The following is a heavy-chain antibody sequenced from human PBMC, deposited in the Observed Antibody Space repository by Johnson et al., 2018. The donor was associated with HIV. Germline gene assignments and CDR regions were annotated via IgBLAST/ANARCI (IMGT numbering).Heavy chain of an antibody. CDR2: IGTAGDT. CDR1: GFTFSNHD. J-gene: IGHJ3*01. V-gene: IGHV3-13*01. Sequence: VQLVESGGGLVQPGGSLRLSCAASGFTFSNHDMHWVRQTTGKGLEWVSAIGTAGDTYYPDSVKGRFTISRDNTNNSLYLQMNSMRDGDSGVYYCVRVGYSSAYYRAAFDFLGQGTMVTVSS. CDR3: VRVGYSSAYYRAAFDF. D-gene: IGHD3-22*01.